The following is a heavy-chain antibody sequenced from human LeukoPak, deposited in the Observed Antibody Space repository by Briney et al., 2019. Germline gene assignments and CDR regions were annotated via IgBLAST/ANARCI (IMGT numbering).Heavy chain of an antibody. V-gene: IGHV3-7*01. CDR1: GFTFYSYW. Sequence: GGSLRLSCAASGFTFYSYWMTWVRQAPGKGLEWVANIKQDGSEKNYVDSVKGRFTISRDNAKNSLYLQMNSLRAEDTALYYCARGQADYWSGYSLDAFDIWGQGTMVTVSS. D-gene: IGHD3-3*01. J-gene: IGHJ3*02. CDR2: IKQDGSEK. CDR3: ARGQADYWSGYSLDAFDI.